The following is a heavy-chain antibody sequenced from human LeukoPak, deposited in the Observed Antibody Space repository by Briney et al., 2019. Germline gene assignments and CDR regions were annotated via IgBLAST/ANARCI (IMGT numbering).Heavy chain of an antibody. CDR1: GFTFSSYE. CDR3: AELGITMIGGV. V-gene: IGHV3-48*03. D-gene: IGHD3-10*02. CDR2: ISSSGSTI. J-gene: IGHJ6*04. Sequence: GGSLRLSCAASGFTFSSYEKNWVRQAPGKGLEWVSYISSSGSTIYYADSVKGRFTISRDNAKNSLYLQMNSLRAEDTAVYYCAELGITMIGGVWGKGTTVTISS.